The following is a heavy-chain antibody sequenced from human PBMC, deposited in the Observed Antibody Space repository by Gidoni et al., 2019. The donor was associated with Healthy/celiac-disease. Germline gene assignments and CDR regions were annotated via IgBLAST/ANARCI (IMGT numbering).Heavy chain of an antibody. CDR2: IYPGDSDT. V-gene: IGHV5-51*03. D-gene: IGHD3-9*01. CDR3: ARRVLTGYYRDYFDY. CDR1: GYSFTSYW. J-gene: IGHJ4*02. Sequence: EVQLVQSGAEVKKPVESLKISCKGSGYSFTSYWIGWVRQMPGKGLEWMGIIYPGDSDTRCSPSFQGQVTISADKSISTAYLQWSSLKASDTAMYYCARRVLTGYYRDYFDYWGQGTLVTVSS.